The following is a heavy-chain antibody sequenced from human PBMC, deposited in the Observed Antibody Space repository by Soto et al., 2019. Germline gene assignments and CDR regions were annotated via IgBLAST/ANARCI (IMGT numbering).Heavy chain of an antibody. CDR1: GFTFSTYT. CDR2: ISHDGRIE. Sequence: PAGSLRLSCASSGFTFSTYTMNWVRQAPGEGLEWVALISHDGRIEKYADSVKGRFTISRDNSKNTLYMQMDSLRLEDTGVYYCARDGLPDDFRSGGYWFDPWGQGTQVTVSS. CDR3: ARDGLPDDFRSGGYWFDP. J-gene: IGHJ5*02. V-gene: IGHV3-30-3*01. D-gene: IGHD3-3*01.